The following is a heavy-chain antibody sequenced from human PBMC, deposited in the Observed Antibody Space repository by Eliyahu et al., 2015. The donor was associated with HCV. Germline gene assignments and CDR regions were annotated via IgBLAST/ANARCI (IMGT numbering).Heavy chain of an antibody. CDR3: ARRESLPTPWFDP. CDR1: GGSXXSSSYY. CDR2: IYYSGST. Sequence: QLQLQESGPGLVKPSETLSLTCTVSGGSXXSSSYYWGWIRQPPGKGLEWIGSIYYSGSTYYNPSLKSRVTISVDTSKNQFSLKLSSVTATDTAVYYCARRESLPTPWFDPWGQGTLVTVSS. V-gene: IGHV4-39*01. J-gene: IGHJ5*02.